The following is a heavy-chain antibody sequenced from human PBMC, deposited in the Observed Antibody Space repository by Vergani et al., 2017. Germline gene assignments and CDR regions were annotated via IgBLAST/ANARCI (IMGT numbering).Heavy chain of an antibody. CDR3: ARDQKAMAFYYYYGMDV. J-gene: IGHJ6*02. V-gene: IGHV3-7*01. CDR1: GFTFSTYA. D-gene: IGHD5-18*01. CDR2: IKQDGSEK. Sequence: EVQLLESGGSLKQPGGSVRLSCAASGFTFSTYAMHWVRQAPGKGLEWVANIKQDGSEKYYVDSVKGRFTISRDNAKNSLYLQMNSLRAEDTAVYYCARDQKAMAFYYYYGMDVWGQGTTVTVSS.